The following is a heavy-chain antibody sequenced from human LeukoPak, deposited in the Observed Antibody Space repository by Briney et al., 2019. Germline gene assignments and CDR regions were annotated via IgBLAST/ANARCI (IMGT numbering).Heavy chain of an antibody. CDR2: IFTSGST. CDR3: ARDSYSSGSYTFDY. J-gene: IGHJ4*02. D-gene: IGHD3-10*01. Sequence: ASETLSLTCAVYGGSFSGYYWSWVRQPAGKGLEWIGHIFTSGSTYYNPSLKGRVTISLDMSKNQFSLKLSSVAAADTAVYYCARDSYSSGSYTFDYWGQGTLVTVSS. CDR1: GGSFSGYY. V-gene: IGHV4-4*07.